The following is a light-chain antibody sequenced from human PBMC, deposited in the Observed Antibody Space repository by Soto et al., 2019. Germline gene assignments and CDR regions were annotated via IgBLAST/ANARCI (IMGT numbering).Light chain of an antibody. Sequence: QSALTQPASVSGSPGQSITISCTGTSSDVGGYNYVSWYQHHPGKAPKLMIYDVSTRPSGISNRFSGSKSGNTASLTISGLQTEDEADYYCSSYTSTSPYVFGTGTKVTVL. CDR1: SSDVGGYNY. CDR2: DVS. CDR3: SSYTSTSPYV. J-gene: IGLJ1*01. V-gene: IGLV2-14*01.